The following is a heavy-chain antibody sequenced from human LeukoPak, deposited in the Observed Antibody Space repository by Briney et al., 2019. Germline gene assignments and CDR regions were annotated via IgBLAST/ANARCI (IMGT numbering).Heavy chain of an antibody. D-gene: IGHD3-10*01. Sequence: GGSLRLSCAASGFTFSSYGMHWVRQAPGKGLEWVAVISYDGSNKYYADSVKGRFTISRDNSKNTLYLQMNSLRAEDTAVYYCVKDMGSGSYHGRGYYGMDVWGQGTTVTVSS. J-gene: IGHJ6*02. CDR1: GFTFSSYG. CDR2: ISYDGSNK. CDR3: VKDMGSGSYHGRGYYGMDV. V-gene: IGHV3-30*18.